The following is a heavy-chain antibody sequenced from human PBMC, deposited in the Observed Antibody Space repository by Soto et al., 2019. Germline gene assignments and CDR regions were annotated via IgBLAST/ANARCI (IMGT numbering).Heavy chain of an antibody. Sequence: ASVKVSCKASGYTFTDYTISWVRQAPGQGLEWMGWISPYNGNTNYAQILQGRVTMTTDTSTSTAYMELRSLRSDDTAVYFCAREASKRPRMIWIDYWGQGTRVTAPQ. CDR3: AREASKRPRMIWIDY. CDR2: ISPYNGNT. D-gene: IGHD3-22*01. V-gene: IGHV1-18*01. J-gene: IGHJ4*02. CDR1: GYTFTDYT.